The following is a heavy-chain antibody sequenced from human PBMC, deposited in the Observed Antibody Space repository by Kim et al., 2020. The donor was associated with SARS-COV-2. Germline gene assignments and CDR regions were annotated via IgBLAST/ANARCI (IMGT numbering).Heavy chain of an antibody. J-gene: IGHJ4*02. Sequence: SYAQKFQGRVTMTRDTSTSTVYMELSSLRSEDTAVYYCARVARFKYYIDYWGQGTLVTVSS. D-gene: IGHD3-10*01. V-gene: IGHV1-46*01. CDR3: ARVARFKYYIDY.